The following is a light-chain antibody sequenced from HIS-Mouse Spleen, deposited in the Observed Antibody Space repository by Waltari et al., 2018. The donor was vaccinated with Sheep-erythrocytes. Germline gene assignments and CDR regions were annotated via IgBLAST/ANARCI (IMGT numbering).Light chain of an antibody. CDR2: GVS. CDR3: SSYTSSSTQV. Sequence: QSALTQPASVSGSPGQSITISCTGTTSDVGGYNYVSWYQQHPGKAPKLMIYGVSNRPSGVPNPLAGSKSGNRASLTTSGLQAEDGADYYCSSYTSSSTQVFGGGTKLTVL. V-gene: IGLV2-14*01. J-gene: IGLJ2*01. CDR1: TSDVGGYNY.